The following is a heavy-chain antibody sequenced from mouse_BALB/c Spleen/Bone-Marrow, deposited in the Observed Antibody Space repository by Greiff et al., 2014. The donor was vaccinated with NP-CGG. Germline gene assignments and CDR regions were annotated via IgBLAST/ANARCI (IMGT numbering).Heavy chain of an antibody. V-gene: IGHV4-1*02. J-gene: IGHJ2*01. CDR1: GFDFSRYW. CDR2: INPDSSTI. Sequence: SGGGLVQPGGSLKLSCAASGFDFSRYWMSWVRQAPGKGLEWNGEINPDSSTINYTPSLKDKFVISRDNAKNTLYLQMSKVRSEDTALYYCARQGYYGSSDYWGQGTTLTVSS. CDR3: ARQGYYGSSDY. D-gene: IGHD1-1*01.